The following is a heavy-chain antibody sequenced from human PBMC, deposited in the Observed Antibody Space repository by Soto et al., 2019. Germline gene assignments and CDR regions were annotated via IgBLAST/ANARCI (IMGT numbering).Heavy chain of an antibody. CDR1: GGSISSSSYY. V-gene: IGHV4-39*01. J-gene: IGHJ4*02. CDR3: ARHKATMVRGVLYYFDY. D-gene: IGHD3-10*01. Sequence: SETLSLTCTVSGGSISSSSYYWGWIRQPPGKGLEWIGSIYYSGSTYYNPSLKSRVTISVDTSKNQFSLKLSSVTAADTAVYYCARHKATMVRGVLYYFDYWGQGTLVTVSS. CDR2: IYYSGST.